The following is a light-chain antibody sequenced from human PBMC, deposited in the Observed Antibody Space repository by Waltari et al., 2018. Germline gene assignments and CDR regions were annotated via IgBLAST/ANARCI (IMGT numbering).Light chain of an antibody. CDR3: QQYYSTRT. Sequence: DIVMTQSPDSLAVSLGERATINCKSSQSVLDSSNNKNYLAWYQQKPGQSPTLLIYWASTRESGVPDRLSGSGSGTDFTLTISSLQAEDVAVYYCQQYYSTRTFGQGTKVEIK. J-gene: IGKJ1*01. CDR1: QSVLDSSNNKNY. V-gene: IGKV4-1*01. CDR2: WAS.